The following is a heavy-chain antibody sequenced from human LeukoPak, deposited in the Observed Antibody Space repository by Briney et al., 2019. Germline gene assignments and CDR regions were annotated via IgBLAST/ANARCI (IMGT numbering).Heavy chain of an antibody. D-gene: IGHD2-2*01. CDR3: AKEYCSSTSCYGV. CDR1: GFTFRSYW. J-gene: IGHJ6*02. V-gene: IGHV3-53*01. CDR2: IYSGGST. Sequence: GGSLRLSCAASGFTFRSYWMHWVRQALGKGLEWVSVIYSGGSTYYADSVKGRFTISRDNSKNTLYLQMNSLRAEDTAVYYCAKEYCSSTSCYGVWGQGTTVTVSS.